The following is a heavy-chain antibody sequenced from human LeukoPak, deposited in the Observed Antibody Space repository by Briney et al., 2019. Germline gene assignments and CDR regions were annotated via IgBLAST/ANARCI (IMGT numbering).Heavy chain of an antibody. V-gene: IGHV3-15*01. CDR1: GFTFSNAW. Sequence: GGSLRLSCAASGFTFSNAWMSWVRQAPGKGLEWVGRIKSKTDGGTTDYAAPVKGRFTISRDDSKNTLYLQMNSLTAEDTAVYYCAKSGYQSPRLWGQGTLVTVSS. D-gene: IGHD2-2*01. CDR2: IKSKTDGGTT. J-gene: IGHJ4*02. CDR3: AKSGYQSPRL.